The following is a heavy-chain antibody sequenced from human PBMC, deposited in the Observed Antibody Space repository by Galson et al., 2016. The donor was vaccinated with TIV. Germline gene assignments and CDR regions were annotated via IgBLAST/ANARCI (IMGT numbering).Heavy chain of an antibody. V-gene: IGHV6-1*01. CDR1: GDSVSSNSAA. J-gene: IGHJ4*02. D-gene: IGHD2/OR15-2a*01. CDR3: VRENRYGVSEEPNYLFEY. Sequence: CAISGDSVSSNSAAWNWIRQSPSRGLEWLGRTYYTSRWFNDYALSVTSRINVKADTSKNEFSLQLNSVTPEDTAMYYCVRENRYGVSEEPNYLFEYWGQGTLVTVSS. CDR2: TYYTSRWFN.